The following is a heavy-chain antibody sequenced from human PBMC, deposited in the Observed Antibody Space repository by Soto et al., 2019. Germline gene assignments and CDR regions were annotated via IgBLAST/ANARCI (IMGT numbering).Heavy chain of an antibody. CDR2: IYYSGNT. J-gene: IGHJ3*02. D-gene: IGHD2-2*01. Sequence: KSSETLSLTCTVSGGSISSSSYYWGWIRQPPGKGLEWIGSIYYSGNTYYNPSLESRVTISVDTSKNQFSLKLSSVTAADTAVYYCARNVVVPAPAAFDIWGKGTMVTVS. CDR3: ARNVVVPAPAAFDI. CDR1: GGSISSSSYY. V-gene: IGHV4-39*01.